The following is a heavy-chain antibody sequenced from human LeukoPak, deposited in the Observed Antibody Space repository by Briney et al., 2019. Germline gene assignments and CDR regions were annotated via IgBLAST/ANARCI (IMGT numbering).Heavy chain of an antibody. J-gene: IGHJ4*02. V-gene: IGHV4-39*07. CDR1: GASISVSSYY. D-gene: IGHD3-3*01. CDR2: ISYSGST. CDR3: ARAYYDFWSGSRFDY. Sequence: SETLSLTCTVSGASISVSSYYCGWIRQPPGKGLEWIGIISYSGSTYYNPSLKSRVTISVDTSKNQFSLKLSSVTAADTAVYYCARAYYDFWSGSRFDYWGQGTLSPSPQ.